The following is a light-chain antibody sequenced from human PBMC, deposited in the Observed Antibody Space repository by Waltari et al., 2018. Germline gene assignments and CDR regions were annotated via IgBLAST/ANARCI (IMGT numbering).Light chain of an antibody. CDR3: SSYTSSSTFVV. Sequence: QSALTPPASVSGSPGQSLPTSRTGTSSYVGGSNYDSWYHTHPGKAPKLIIYDVSNRPSGVSNRFSGSKSGNTASLTISGLQAEDEANYYCSSYTSSSTFVVFGGGTKLTVL. CDR1: SSYVGGSNY. CDR2: DVS. J-gene: IGLJ2*01. V-gene: IGLV2-14*03.